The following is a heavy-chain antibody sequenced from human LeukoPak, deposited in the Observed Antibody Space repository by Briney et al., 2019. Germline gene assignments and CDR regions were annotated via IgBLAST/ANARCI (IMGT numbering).Heavy chain of an antibody. V-gene: IGHV5-10-1*01. CDR3: ARHTISDY. J-gene: IGHJ4*02. Sequence: GESLRISCKGSGYSFSSYWINWVRQMPGKGLEWMGRIDPSDSYTNYNPSFQGHVAISADKSISTAYLQWSSLMASDTAMYYCARHTISDYWGQGTQVTVSS. CDR2: IDPSDSYT. D-gene: IGHD3-10*01. CDR1: GYSFSSYW.